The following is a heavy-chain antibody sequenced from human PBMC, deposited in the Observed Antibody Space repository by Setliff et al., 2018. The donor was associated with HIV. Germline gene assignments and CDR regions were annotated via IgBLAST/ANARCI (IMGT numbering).Heavy chain of an antibody. D-gene: IGHD2-21*02. CDR3: ARALRYCGGDCYPWYFDL. Sequence: GGSLRLSCAASGFTFSSYGMHWVRQAPGKGLEWVAVISYDGSNKYYADSVKGRFTISRDNSKNTLYLQMNSLRAEDTAVYYCARALRYCGGDCYPWYFDLWGRGTLVTVSS. CDR2: ISYDGSNK. CDR1: GFTFSSYG. J-gene: IGHJ2*01. V-gene: IGHV3-30*03.